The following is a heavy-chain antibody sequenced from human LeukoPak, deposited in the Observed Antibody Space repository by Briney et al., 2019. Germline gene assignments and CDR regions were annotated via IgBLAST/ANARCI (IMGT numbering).Heavy chain of an antibody. J-gene: IGHJ4*02. CDR1: GYSFGTYF. CDR3: ARAGYEFFDY. D-gene: IGHD5-12*01. V-gene: IGHV1-2*02. Sequence: ASVKVSCKASGYSFGTYFMHWVRQAPGQGLEWMGWINPNSSGTNYAQKFQGRVTMTRDTSISTAYMELSRLRSDDTAVYYCARAGYEFFDYWGQGTLVTVSS. CDR2: INPNSSGT.